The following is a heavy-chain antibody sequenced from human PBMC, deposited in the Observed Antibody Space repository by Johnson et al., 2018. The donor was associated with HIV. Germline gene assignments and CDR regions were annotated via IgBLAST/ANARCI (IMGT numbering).Heavy chain of an antibody. J-gene: IGHJ3*01. V-gene: IGHV3-30-3*01. Sequence: QVQLVESGGGVVQPGRSLKLSCTVSGFTFNTYAMYWVRQALGRGLEWVAVISYAGDNQYYADSVKGRFTISRDNSKNTLYLQMNSLRSEDTAVYYCTKDHDYGDAFDLWGQGSMVTVSS. CDR3: TKDHDYGDAFDL. CDR1: GFTFNTYA. D-gene: IGHD4-17*01. CDR2: ISYAGDNQ.